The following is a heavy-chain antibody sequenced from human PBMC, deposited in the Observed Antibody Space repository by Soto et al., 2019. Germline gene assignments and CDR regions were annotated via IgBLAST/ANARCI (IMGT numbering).Heavy chain of an antibody. V-gene: IGHV4-39*01. J-gene: IGHJ4*02. D-gene: IGHD6-19*01. Sequence: QLQLQESGPGLVKPSETLSLTCTVSGASISSSGYFWGWIRQPPGKGLEWIGSIYYGGSTYYNPSLTTRVTLFVDTSKNQFALKLNSVTAADTAVYYCARHDRRSSSASFDYWGQETLVTVSP. CDR2: IYYGGST. CDR3: ARHDRRSSSASFDY. CDR1: GASISSSGYF.